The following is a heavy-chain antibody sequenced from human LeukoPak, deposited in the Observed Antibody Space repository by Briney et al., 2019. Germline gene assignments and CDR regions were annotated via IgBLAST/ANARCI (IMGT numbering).Heavy chain of an antibody. D-gene: IGHD3-9*01. CDR1: GYTFTGYY. Sequence: AASVKVSCKTSGYTFTGYYIHWVRQAPGQGLEWMGWINPHSGGTNYAQKFQGRVTMTRDTSITTAYMELSRLRSDDTAVYYCARVSTDYDILTGDYEPYYFHGMDVWGQGTTVTVSS. V-gene: IGHV1-2*02. J-gene: IGHJ6*02. CDR2: INPHSGGT. CDR3: ARVSTDYDILTGDYEPYYFHGMDV.